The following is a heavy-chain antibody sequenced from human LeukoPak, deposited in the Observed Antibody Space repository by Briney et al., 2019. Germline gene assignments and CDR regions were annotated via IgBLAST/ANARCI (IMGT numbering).Heavy chain of an antibody. V-gene: IGHV3-30*02. Sequence: GGSLRLSCAASGFTFSSYGMHWVRQAPGKGLEWVAFIRYDGSNKYYADSVKGRFTISRDNSKNTLYLQMNSLGAEDTAVYYCAKDLGVVVTAKNWFDPWGQGTLVTVSS. D-gene: IGHD2-21*02. CDR3: AKDLGVVVTAKNWFDP. CDR1: GFTFSSYG. CDR2: IRYDGSNK. J-gene: IGHJ5*02.